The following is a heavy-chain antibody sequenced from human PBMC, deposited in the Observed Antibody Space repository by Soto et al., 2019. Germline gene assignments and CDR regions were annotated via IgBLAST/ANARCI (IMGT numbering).Heavy chain of an antibody. V-gene: IGHV1-69*13. Sequence: SVKVSCKASGYTFSSYAISWVRQAPGQGLEWMGGIIPIFGTANYAQKFQGRVTITADESTSTAYMELSSLRSEDTAVYYCARDLSWYGGYYYYYGMDVWGQGTTVTVSS. D-gene: IGHD6-13*01. CDR1: GYTFSSYA. J-gene: IGHJ6*02. CDR3: ARDLSWYGGYYYYYGMDV. CDR2: IIPIFGTA.